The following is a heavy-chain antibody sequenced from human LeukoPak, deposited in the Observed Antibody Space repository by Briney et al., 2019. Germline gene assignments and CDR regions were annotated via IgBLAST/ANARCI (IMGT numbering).Heavy chain of an antibody. V-gene: IGHV3-23*01. Sequence: PGGSLRLSCAASGFTFSSYAMSWVRQAPGKGLEWVSAITGGGGSTYYADSVKGRSTISRDNSKNTLYLQINSLRAEDTAEYYCAKGTRSGTYYFDYWGQGTLVTVSS. CDR2: ITGGGGST. CDR1: GFTFSSYA. D-gene: IGHD1-26*01. CDR3: AKGTRSGTYYFDY. J-gene: IGHJ4*02.